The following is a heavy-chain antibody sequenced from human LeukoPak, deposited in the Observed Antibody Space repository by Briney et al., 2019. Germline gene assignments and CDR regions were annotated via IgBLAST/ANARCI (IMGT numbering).Heavy chain of an antibody. D-gene: IGHD6-25*01. V-gene: IGHV4-59*01. CDR2: IYHTGST. CDR3: ARRGQNSSGWQHYL. CDR1: GGSISSYY. Sequence: SETLSLTCTVSGGSISSYYWSWIRQPPGKGLEWIANIYHTGSTNYNPSLSSRVTISIDTAKNQFSLKLTSVTAADTAVYYCARRGQNSSGWQHYLWGQGTPVTVSS. J-gene: IGHJ4*02.